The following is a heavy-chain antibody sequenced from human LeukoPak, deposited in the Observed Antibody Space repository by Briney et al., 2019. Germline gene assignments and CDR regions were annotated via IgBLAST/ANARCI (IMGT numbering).Heavy chain of an antibody. CDR2: ITVSGSTI. CDR1: GFTFTDYY. Sequence: PGGYLRLSCAASGFTFTDYYMSWIRQAPGKGLEWISYITVSGSTIYYADSVKGRFTSSRDNAKNSLFLQMNSLRAEDTAMYYCARGNSGYLGLDYWGQGTLVTVSS. CDR3: ARGNSGYLGLDY. V-gene: IGHV3-11*04. D-gene: IGHD5-12*01. J-gene: IGHJ4*02.